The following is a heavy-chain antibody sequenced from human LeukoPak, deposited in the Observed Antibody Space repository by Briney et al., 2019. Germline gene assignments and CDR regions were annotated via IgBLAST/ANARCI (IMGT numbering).Heavy chain of an antibody. CDR2: IIPIFGTA. D-gene: IGHD3-22*01. Sequence: SVKVSCKASGGTFSSYAISWVRQAPGQGLEWVGGIIPIFGTANYAQKFQDRVTITADESTTTAYMELSSLRSEATAVFYCARPPLAYYYDSSGYYYFDYWGQGTLVTVSS. J-gene: IGHJ4*02. CDR3: ARPPLAYYYDSSGYYYFDY. V-gene: IGHV1-69*13. CDR1: GGTFSSYA.